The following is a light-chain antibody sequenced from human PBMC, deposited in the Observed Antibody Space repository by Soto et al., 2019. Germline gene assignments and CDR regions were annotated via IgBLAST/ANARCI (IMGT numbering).Light chain of an antibody. CDR2: DAS. J-gene: IGKJ4*01. V-gene: IGKV3-15*01. CDR1: QSIRTN. Sequence: EIMMTQSPATVSVSPGERATLSCRASQSIRTNVAWYQQKPGQALRLLIYDASTRATGLSSRFSGSGSGTEFTLTISSLQSEDVAIYYCQQYNDWPPLTSGGGTRLE. CDR3: QQYNDWPPLT.